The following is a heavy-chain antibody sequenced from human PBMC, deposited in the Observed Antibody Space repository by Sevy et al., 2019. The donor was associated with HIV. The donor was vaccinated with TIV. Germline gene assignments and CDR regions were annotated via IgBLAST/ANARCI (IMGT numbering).Heavy chain of an antibody. CDR1: GFTFSSYG. CDR2: ISYDGSNK. CDR3: AKDTSDYGDYGGTYYFGMDV. Sequence: GGSLRLSCAASGFTFSSYGMHRVRQAPCKGLEWVAVISYDGSNKYYADSVKGRFTISRDNSKNTLYLQMNSLRAEDTAVYYCAKDTSDYGDYGGTYYFGMDVWGQGTTVTVSS. V-gene: IGHV3-30*18. D-gene: IGHD4-17*01. J-gene: IGHJ6*02.